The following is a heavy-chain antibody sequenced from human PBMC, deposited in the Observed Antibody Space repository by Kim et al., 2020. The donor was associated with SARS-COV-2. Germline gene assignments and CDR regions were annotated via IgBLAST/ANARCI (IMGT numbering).Heavy chain of an antibody. D-gene: IGHD2-2*01. CDR1: GFTFSRYA. CDR3: AKPVSCSATCQYAFDV. CDR2: ISDTGSNT. J-gene: IGHJ3*01. Sequence: GGSLRLSCVASGFTFSRYAMTWVRQAPGKGLERVSAISDTGSNTYYADSVKGRFTISRDNSKNTLYLQMNTLGAEDTAVYYCAKPVSCSATCQYAFDVWGQGTTVTVSS. V-gene: IGHV3-23*01.